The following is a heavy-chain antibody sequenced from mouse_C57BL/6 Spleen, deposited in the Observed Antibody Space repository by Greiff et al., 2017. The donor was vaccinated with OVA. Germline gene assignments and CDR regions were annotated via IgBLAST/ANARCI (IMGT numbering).Heavy chain of an antibody. J-gene: IGHJ2*01. V-gene: IGHV6-3*01. CDR3: TVYYYGSSYGY. Sequence: EVQLQESGGGLVQPGGSMKLSCVASGFTFSNYWMNWVRQSPEKGLEWVAQIRLKSDNYATHYAESVKGRFTISRDDSKSSVYLQMNNLRAEDTGIYYCTVYYYGSSYGYWGQGTTLTVSS. D-gene: IGHD1-1*01. CDR1: GFTFSNYW. CDR2: IRLKSDNYAT.